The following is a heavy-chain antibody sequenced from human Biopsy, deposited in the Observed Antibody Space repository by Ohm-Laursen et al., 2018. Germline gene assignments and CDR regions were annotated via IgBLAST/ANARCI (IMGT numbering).Heavy chain of an antibody. Sequence: TLSLTCIVSGGSISSYYWSWIRQPPGKGLEWIGYIYYTGSTNYNPSLKSRVTISVDTSMNHLSLRLTSVTAAGTAVYYCARHAPSYSGSYWRYFDLWGRGTLVTVSS. CDR1: GGSISSYY. D-gene: IGHD1-26*01. CDR2: IYYTGST. J-gene: IGHJ2*01. CDR3: ARHAPSYSGSYWRYFDL. V-gene: IGHV4-59*08.